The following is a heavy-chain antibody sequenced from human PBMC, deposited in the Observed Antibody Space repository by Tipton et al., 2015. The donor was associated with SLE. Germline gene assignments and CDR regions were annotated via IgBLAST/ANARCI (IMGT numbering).Heavy chain of an antibody. D-gene: IGHD6-19*01. CDR1: GGSFIGYY. CDR2: VYYSGST. V-gene: IGHV4-34*01. CDR3: AKTTVYSSDWPYFDH. J-gene: IGHJ4*02. Sequence: TLSLTCSIYGGSFIGYYWTWIRQPPGKGLEWIGNVYYSGSTYYSASLRSRVTISLDRSKNHFSLTLNSVTAADTAVYYCAKTTVYSSDWPYFDHWGQGTLVTVSS.